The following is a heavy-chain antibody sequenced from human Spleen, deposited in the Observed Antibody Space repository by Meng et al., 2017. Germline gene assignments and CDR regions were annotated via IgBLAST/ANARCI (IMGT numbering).Heavy chain of an antibody. CDR1: GYTFTDYY. J-gene: IGHJ4*02. CDR2: INPNTGGT. CDR3: YAGEYY. D-gene: IGHD7-27*01. V-gene: IGHV1-2*06. Sequence: QVHLVQSGAEVKNPGASVKVSCMASGYTFTDYYMHWVRQAPGQGLEWMGRINPNTGGTNYDQKFQGRVTMTRDTSISTAYMELSTLRSDDTAVYYCYAGEYYWGQGTLVTVSS.